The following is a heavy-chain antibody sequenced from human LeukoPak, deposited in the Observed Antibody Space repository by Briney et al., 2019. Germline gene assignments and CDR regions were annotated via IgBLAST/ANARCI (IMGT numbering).Heavy chain of an antibody. CDR1: GFTVSSNY. CDR3: ARDSVAVAGTDY. CDR2: IYSGGST. J-gene: IGHJ4*02. V-gene: IGHV3-66*01. Sequence: PGGSLRLSCAASGFTVSSNYMSWVRQAPGKGLEWVSDIYSGGSTYYADSVKGRFTISRDNSKNTLYLQMNSLRAEDTAVYYCARDSVAVAGTDYWGQGTLVTVSS. D-gene: IGHD6-13*01.